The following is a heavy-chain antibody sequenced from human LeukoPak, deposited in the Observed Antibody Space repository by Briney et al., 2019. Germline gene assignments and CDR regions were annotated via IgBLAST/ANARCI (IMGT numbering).Heavy chain of an antibody. CDR1: GGSISSYY. CDR2: IYYSGST. D-gene: IGHD6-19*01. Sequence: SETLSLTCTVSGGSISSYYWSWFRQFPGKGREWIGYIYYSGSTNYNPSFKSRVTVSVETPKTRFSLKVNSVTPADTAVYSCARGLAGYSGGDAAFDIWGQGTMVTLSS. CDR3: ARGLAGYSGGDAAFDI. J-gene: IGHJ3*02. V-gene: IGHV4-59*01.